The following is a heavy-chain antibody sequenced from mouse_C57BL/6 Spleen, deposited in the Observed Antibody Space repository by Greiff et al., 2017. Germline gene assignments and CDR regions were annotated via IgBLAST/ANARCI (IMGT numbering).Heavy chain of an antibody. CDR3: ARSGTTVEVEGDY. D-gene: IGHD1-1*01. Sequence: QVQLQQSGAELARPGASVKMSCKASGYTFTSYTMHWVKQRPGQGLEWIGYINPSSGDTKYNQKFKDKATLTVDKSSSTAYMQLSSLTSEDSAVYYCARSGTTVEVEGDYWGQGTTLTVSS. CDR1: GYTFTSYT. CDR2: INPSSGDT. J-gene: IGHJ2*01. V-gene: IGHV1-4*01.